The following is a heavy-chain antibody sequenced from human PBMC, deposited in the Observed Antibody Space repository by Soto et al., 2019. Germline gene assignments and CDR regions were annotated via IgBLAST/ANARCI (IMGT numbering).Heavy chain of an antibody. D-gene: IGHD2-2*01. CDR3: TTEEYQLLSRYYFDY. CDR1: GFTFSNAW. V-gene: IGHV3-15*01. CDR2: IKSKTDGGTT. Sequence: EVQLVESGGGLVKPGGSLRLSCAASGFTFSNAWMSWVRQAPGKGLEWVGRIKSKTDGGTTDYAAPVKGRFTISRDDSKSTLYLQMNSLKTEDTAVYYCTTEEYQLLSRYYFDYWGQGTLVTVSS. J-gene: IGHJ4*02.